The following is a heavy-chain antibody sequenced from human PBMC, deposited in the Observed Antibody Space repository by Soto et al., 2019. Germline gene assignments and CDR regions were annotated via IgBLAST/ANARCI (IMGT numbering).Heavy chain of an antibody. CDR1: GFTFSGSA. J-gene: IGHJ4*02. D-gene: IGHD3-22*01. Sequence: PGGSLRLSCAASGFTFSGSAMHWVRQASGKGLEWVGRIRSKANSYATAYAASVKGRFTISRDDSKNTAYLQMNSLKTEDTAVYYCTRSLATMIVKLQEYYFDYWGQGTLVTVS. CDR3: TRSLATMIVKLQEYYFDY. V-gene: IGHV3-73*01. CDR2: IRSKANSYAT.